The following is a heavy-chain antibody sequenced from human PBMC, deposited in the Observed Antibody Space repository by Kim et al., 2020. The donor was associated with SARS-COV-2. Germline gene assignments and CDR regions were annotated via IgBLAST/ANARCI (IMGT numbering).Heavy chain of an antibody. CDR3: ASGIHSSGWFDP. J-gene: IGHJ5*02. Sequence: TYPPSLRSRVTISVDPSKNQFSLRLSSVTAADTAVYYCASGIHSSGWFDPWGQGTLVTVSS. V-gene: IGHV4-34*01. D-gene: IGHD2-21*01.